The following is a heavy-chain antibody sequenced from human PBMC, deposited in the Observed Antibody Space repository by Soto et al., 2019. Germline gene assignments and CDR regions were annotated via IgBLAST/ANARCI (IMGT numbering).Heavy chain of an antibody. Sequence: QVQLVQSGAEVKKPGASVKVSCKTSGYTFTAYYMLWVRQAPGQGLEWMGWINPNSGGTNYAQKFQGRVTMTRDTSISTAYMELSRLRSDDTAVYYCAREVGITHSWYFDLWGRGALVTVSS. D-gene: IGHD2-21*01. CDR3: AREVGITHSWYFDL. CDR2: INPNSGGT. V-gene: IGHV1-2*02. CDR1: GYTFTAYY. J-gene: IGHJ2*01.